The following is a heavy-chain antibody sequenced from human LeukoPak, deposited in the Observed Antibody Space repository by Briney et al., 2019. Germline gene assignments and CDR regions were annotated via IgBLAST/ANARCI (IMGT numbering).Heavy chain of an antibody. D-gene: IGHD3-10*01. CDR1: GGSISSSSYY. Sequence: SETLSLTCTVSGGSISSSSYYWGWIRQPPGKGLEWIGSIYYSGSTYYHPSLKSRVAISVDTSKNQFSLKLSSVTAAGTAVYYCARQGISYYYYGMDVWGQGTTVTVSS. CDR3: ARQGISYYYYGMDV. CDR2: IYYSGST. J-gene: IGHJ6*02. V-gene: IGHV4-39*01.